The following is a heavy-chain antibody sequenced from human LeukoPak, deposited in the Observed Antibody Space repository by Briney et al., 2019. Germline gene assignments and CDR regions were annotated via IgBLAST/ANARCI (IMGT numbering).Heavy chain of an antibody. V-gene: IGHV1-18*01. CDR3: ARVEGFLESSYYYYVMDV. CDR2: ISAYNGNT. J-gene: IGHJ6*02. CDR1: GYTFTSYG. Sequence: GASVKVSCKASGYTFTSYGISGVRQAPGQGLEWMGWISAYNGNTNYAQKLQGRVTMTTDTSTSTAYMELRSLRSDDTAVYYCARVEGFLESSYYYYVMDVWGQGTTVTVSS. D-gene: IGHD3-3*01.